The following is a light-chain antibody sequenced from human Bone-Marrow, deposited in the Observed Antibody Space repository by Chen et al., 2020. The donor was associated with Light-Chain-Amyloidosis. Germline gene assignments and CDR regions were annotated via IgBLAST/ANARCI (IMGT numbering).Light chain of an antibody. CDR1: NNDVGNYNF. CDR2: EDD. Sequence: HSALTQPASVSGSPGQSIIISCTETNNDVGNYNFVSWYQQQPGKAPRLVIYEDDTRPSEVPSRSSASKSGNTASLTIYGLQPEDEADYYCSSYGTTYVFGSGTTVTVL. CDR3: SSYGTTYV. J-gene: IGLJ1*01. V-gene: IGLV2-14*02.